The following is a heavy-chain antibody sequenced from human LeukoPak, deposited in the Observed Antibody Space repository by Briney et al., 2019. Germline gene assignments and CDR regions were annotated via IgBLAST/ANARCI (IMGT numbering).Heavy chain of an antibody. CDR3: ARGGGYYDSSGYYANHPIDY. D-gene: IGHD3-22*01. J-gene: IGHJ4*02. V-gene: IGHV3-74*01. Sequence: GGCLRLSCAASGFTFSRYWMYWVREAPGKRLVWVSRIDSDGSSRSYADSVKGRFTISRDNAQNTLYLQMSSVRAEDTAVYYCARGGGYYDSSGYYANHPIDYWGQGTLVTVSS. CDR2: IDSDGSSR. CDR1: GFTFSRYW.